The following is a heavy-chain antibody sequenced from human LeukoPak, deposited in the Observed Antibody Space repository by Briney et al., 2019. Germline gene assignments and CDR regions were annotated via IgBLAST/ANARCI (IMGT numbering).Heavy chain of an antibody. Sequence: GGSLRLSCAASGSTFSDHYMSWIRQAPGKGLEWVSYISSSSSYTNYADSVKGRFTISRDNAKNSLYLQMNSLRAEDTAVYYCARSGRYFDWLLDYWGQGTLVTVSS. J-gene: IGHJ4*02. CDR2: ISSSSSYT. V-gene: IGHV3-11*06. D-gene: IGHD3-9*01. CDR1: GSTFSDHY. CDR3: ARSGRYFDWLLDY.